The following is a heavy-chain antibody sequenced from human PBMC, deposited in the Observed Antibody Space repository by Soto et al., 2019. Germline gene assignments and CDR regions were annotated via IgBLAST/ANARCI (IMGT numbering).Heavy chain of an antibody. CDR3: ARNPVPDRQYYYYYYMDV. J-gene: IGHJ6*03. CDR1: GFTFSSYG. CDR2: IWYDGSNK. D-gene: IGHD1-1*01. V-gene: IGHV3-33*01. Sequence: GGSLRLSCAASGFTFSSYGMHWVSQAPGKGLEWVAVIWYDGSNKYYADSVKGRFTISRDNSKNTLYLQMNSLRAEDTAVYYCARNPVPDRQYYYYYYMDVWGKGTTVTVSS.